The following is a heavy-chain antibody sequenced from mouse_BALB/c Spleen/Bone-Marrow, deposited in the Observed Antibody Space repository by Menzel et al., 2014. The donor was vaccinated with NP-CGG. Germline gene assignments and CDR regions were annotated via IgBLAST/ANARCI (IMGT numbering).Heavy chain of an antibody. V-gene: IGHV1-52*01. CDR3: ARWDHFHWFFDV. CDR1: GYTFTSYW. Sequence: QVQLKESGAELVRPGASVQPSCKASGYTFTSYWMSWVKQRPVQGLEWIGRIDPYDSETDYNQKFKDKAILTVDKSSSTAYMQLSSLTSEDSAVYYCARWDHFHWFFDVWGAGTTVTVSS. CDR2: IDPYDSET. D-gene: IGHD1-2*01. J-gene: IGHJ1*01.